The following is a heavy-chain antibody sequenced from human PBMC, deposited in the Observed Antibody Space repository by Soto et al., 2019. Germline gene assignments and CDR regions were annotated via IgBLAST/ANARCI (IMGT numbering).Heavy chain of an antibody. CDR1: GGSIRGSY. D-gene: IGHD6-19*01. CDR2: ISYTGSA. J-gene: IGHJ4*02. CDR3: ATAGGWLKNPNLRGRYFDY. V-gene: IGHV4-59*01. Sequence: PSETLSLTCSVSGGSIRGSYCSWIRQPPEKGLEWIASISYTGSATHNPSLKSRVSVSVDTTENQCSLKLTSVTAADTAPYYCATAGGWLKNPNLRGRYFDYWGQGALVTVSS.